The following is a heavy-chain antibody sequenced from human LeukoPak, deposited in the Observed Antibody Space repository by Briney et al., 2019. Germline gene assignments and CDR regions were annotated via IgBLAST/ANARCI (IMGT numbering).Heavy chain of an antibody. CDR3: ASKRPSRSSLRNDAFDI. V-gene: IGHV4-31*03. CDR1: GGSISSGGYY. CDR2: IYYSGST. D-gene: IGHD6-13*01. Sequence: SETLSLTCTVSGGSISSGGYYWSWIRQHPGKGLEWIGYIYYSGSTYYNQSLKSRVTISVDTSRNQFSLKLSSVTAADTAVYYCASKRPSRSSLRNDAFDIWGQGTMVTVSS. J-gene: IGHJ3*02.